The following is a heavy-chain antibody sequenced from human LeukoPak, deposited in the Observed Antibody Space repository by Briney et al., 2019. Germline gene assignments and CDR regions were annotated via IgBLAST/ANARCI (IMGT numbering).Heavy chain of an antibody. CDR2: ISGSGGST. D-gene: IGHD2-2*01. V-gene: IGHV3-23*01. J-gene: IGHJ5*01. CDR1: GFTVSSNY. Sequence: GGSLRLSCAASGFTVSSNYMSWVRQAPGKGLEWVSGISGSGGSTYYADSVKGRFTISRDNSKKTLYMQMNSLRAEDTAVYYCAKDRHAPGRYCSSTTCFPFDSWGQGTLVTVSS. CDR3: AKDRHAPGRYCSSTTCFPFDS.